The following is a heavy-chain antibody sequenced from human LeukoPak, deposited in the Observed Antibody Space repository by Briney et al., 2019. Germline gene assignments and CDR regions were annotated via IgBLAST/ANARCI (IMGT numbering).Heavy chain of an antibody. CDR1: GFTFGDYA. Sequence: GGSLRLSCTASGFTFGDYAMSWVRQAPGKGLEWVGFIRSKAYGGTTEYAASVKGRFTISRDDSKSIAYPQMNSLKTEDTAVYYCTSCSSGCDYYGMDVWGKGTTVTVSS. J-gene: IGHJ6*04. CDR2: IRSKAYGGTT. D-gene: IGHD6-19*01. CDR3: TSCSSGCDYYGMDV. V-gene: IGHV3-49*04.